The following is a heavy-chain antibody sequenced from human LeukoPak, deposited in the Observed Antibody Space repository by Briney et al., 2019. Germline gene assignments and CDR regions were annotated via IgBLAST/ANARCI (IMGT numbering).Heavy chain of an antibody. V-gene: IGHV1-69*06. Sequence: ASVKVSCKASGGTFSSYAISWVRQAPGQGLEWMGGIIPIFGTANYAQKFQGRVTTTADKSTSTAYMELSSLRSEDTAVYYCARLVSVTGLGHNWFDPWGQGTLVTVSS. CDR2: IIPIFGTA. CDR3: ARLVSVTGLGHNWFDP. J-gene: IGHJ5*02. D-gene: IGHD3-9*01. CDR1: GGTFSSYA.